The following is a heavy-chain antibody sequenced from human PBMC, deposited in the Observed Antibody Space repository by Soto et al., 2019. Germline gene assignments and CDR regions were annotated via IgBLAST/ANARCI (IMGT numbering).Heavy chain of an antibody. CDR2: IYYSGST. D-gene: IGHD6-13*01. CDR3: ALRGSSWSPFDY. V-gene: IGHV4-59*01. CDR1: GGSISSYY. Sequence: SETLSLTCTVSGGSISSYYWSWIRQPPGKGLEWIGYIYYSGSTNYNPSLKSRVTISVDTSKNQFSLNLSSVTAADTAVYYCALRGSSWSPFDYCGQGTLVTVSS. J-gene: IGHJ4*02.